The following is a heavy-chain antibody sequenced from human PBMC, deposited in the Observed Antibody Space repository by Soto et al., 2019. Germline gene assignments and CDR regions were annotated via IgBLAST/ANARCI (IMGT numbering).Heavy chain of an antibody. CDR1: GFTFSSYW. CDR2: IKQDGSEK. D-gene: IGHD2-2*01. V-gene: IGHV3-7*03. CDR3: ARVCCSSTSPLPCIDALFCYYGMDV. J-gene: IGHJ6*02. Sequence: EVQLVESGGGLVQPGGSLRLSCAASGFTFSSYWMSWVRQAPGKGLEWVANIKQDGSEKYYVDSVKGRFTISRDNAKNSLYLQMNSLRAEDTAVYYCARVCCSSTSPLPCIDALFCYYGMDVWGQGTTVTVSS.